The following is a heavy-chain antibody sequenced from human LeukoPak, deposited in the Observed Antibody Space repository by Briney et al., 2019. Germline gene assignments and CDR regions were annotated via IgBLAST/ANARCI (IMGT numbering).Heavy chain of an antibody. CDR1: GGTFSSYA. Sequence: SVEVSCKASGGTFSSYAISWVRQAPGQGLEWMGRIIPIFGIANYAQKFQGRVTITADKSTSTAYMELSSLRSEDTAVYYCAREVVTTNRNWFDPWGQGTLVTVSS. CDR2: IIPIFGIA. D-gene: IGHD4-11*01. V-gene: IGHV1-69*04. CDR3: AREVVTTNRNWFDP. J-gene: IGHJ5*02.